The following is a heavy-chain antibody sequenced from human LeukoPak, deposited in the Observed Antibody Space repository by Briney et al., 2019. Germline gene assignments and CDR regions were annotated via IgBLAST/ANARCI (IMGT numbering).Heavy chain of an antibody. CDR1: GFTFSSYG. V-gene: IGHV3-33*01. Sequence: GGSLRLSCAASGFTFSSYGMHWVRQAPGKGLEWVAVIWYDGSNKYYADSVKGRFTISRDNSKNTLDLQMNSLRAEDTAVYYCARDRSYDFWSGYSTPDYWGQGTLVAVSS. CDR2: IWYDGSNK. D-gene: IGHD3-3*01. J-gene: IGHJ4*02. CDR3: ARDRSYDFWSGYSTPDY.